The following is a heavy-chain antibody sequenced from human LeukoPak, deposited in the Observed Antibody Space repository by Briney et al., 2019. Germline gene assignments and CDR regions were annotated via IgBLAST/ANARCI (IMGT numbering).Heavy chain of an antibody. Sequence: GGSLRLSCAAYGFTCSSDSMNWVRQAPGKVPEWVSYTSSSYITYYADSVKGRFTISRDNAKNSLYLQMNSLRAEDTAVYYCARQVTTYDFWGQGTLVTVSS. CDR3: ARQVTTYDF. D-gene: IGHD4-17*01. V-gene: IGHV3-48*01. CDR1: GFTCSSDS. J-gene: IGHJ4*02. CDR2: TSSSYIT.